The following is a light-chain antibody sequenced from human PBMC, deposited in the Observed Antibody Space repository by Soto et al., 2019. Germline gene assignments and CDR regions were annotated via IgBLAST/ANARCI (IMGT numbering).Light chain of an antibody. CDR2: DVS. CDR3: CSYAGSYVV. Sequence: QSVLTQPRSVSGSPGQSVTISCTGTSSDVGGYNYVSWYQQHPGKAPKLMIYDVSKRPSGVPDRFSGSKSGNTASLTISGLQAEDVADYYCCSYAGSYVVFGGGTKLTVL. CDR1: SSDVGGYNY. V-gene: IGLV2-11*01. J-gene: IGLJ2*01.